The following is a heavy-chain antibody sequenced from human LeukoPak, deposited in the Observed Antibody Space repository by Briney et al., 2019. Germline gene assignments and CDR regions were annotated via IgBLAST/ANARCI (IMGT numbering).Heavy chain of an antibody. D-gene: IGHD2-15*01. CDR3: ATVPLGYCSGGSCYDFDY. CDR2: IIPIFGTA. Sequence: ASVKVSCKASGYTFTGYYMHWVRQAPGQGLEWMGGIIPIFGTANYAQKFQGRVTITADKSTSTAYMELSSLRSEDTAVYYCATVPLGYCSGGSCYDFDYWGQGTLVTVSS. J-gene: IGHJ4*02. CDR1: GYTFTGYY. V-gene: IGHV1-69*06.